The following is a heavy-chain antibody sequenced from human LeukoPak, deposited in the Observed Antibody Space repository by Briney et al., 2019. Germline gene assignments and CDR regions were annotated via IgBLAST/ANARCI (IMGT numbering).Heavy chain of an antibody. Sequence: SETLSLTCTVSGGSISSGSYYWSWIWQPAGKGLEWIGRIYTSGSTNYNPSLKSRVTISVDTSKNQFSLKLSSVTAADTAVYYCARDWGFTMIVGGAFDIWGQGTMVTVSS. CDR1: GGSISSGSYY. D-gene: IGHD3-22*01. CDR3: ARDWGFTMIVGGAFDI. V-gene: IGHV4-61*02. J-gene: IGHJ3*02. CDR2: IYTSGST.